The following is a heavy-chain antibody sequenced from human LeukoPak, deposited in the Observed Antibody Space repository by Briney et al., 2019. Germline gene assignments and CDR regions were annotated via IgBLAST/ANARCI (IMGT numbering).Heavy chain of an antibody. CDR3: AKTSTDRVGAFDY. CDR1: GFNFSNYA. D-gene: IGHD5-12*01. J-gene: IGHJ4*02. Sequence: RGSLRLSCAASGFNFSNYAMSWLRQAPGKGLEWVSDINGSGGSTYYADSVKGRFTISRDNSRSTLYLQMNSLRAEDTAVYYCAKTSTDRVGAFDYWGQETLVTVSS. V-gene: IGHV3-23*01. CDR2: INGSGGST.